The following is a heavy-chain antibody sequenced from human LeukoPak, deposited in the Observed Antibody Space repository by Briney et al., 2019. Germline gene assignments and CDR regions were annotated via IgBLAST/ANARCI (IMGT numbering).Heavy chain of an antibody. Sequence: SETLSLTCTVSGGSISSYYWSWIRQPPGKGLEWIGYIYYSGSTNYNPSLKSRVTISVDTSKNQFSLKLSSVTAADTAVYYCAREGWGRGYCSGGSCYSAFDIWGQGTMVTVSS. CDR3: AREGWGRGYCSGGSCYSAFDI. CDR1: GGSISSYY. V-gene: IGHV4-59*01. CDR2: IYYSGST. J-gene: IGHJ3*02. D-gene: IGHD2-15*01.